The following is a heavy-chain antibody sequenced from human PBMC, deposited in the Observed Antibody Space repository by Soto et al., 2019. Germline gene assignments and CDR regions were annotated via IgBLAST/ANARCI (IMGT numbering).Heavy chain of an antibody. Sequence: SETLSLTCTLSGGSIRSGDYYWSWIRQPPGTGLEWIGYIYYSGSTYYNPSLKSRVTISVDTSKNQFSLKLSSLTAADTAVYYCDRARDIVVAWGQGTLVTVSS. CDR3: DRARDIVVA. CDR2: IYYSGST. CDR1: GGSIRSGDYY. V-gene: IGHV4-30-4*01. J-gene: IGHJ5*02. D-gene: IGHD2-2*01.